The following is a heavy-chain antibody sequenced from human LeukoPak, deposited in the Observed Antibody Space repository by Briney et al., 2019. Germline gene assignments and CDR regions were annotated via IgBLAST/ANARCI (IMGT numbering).Heavy chain of an antibody. J-gene: IGHJ4*02. CDR2: FCYSGST. CDR3: ARGLGKTMIRGVIVTDY. D-gene: IGHD3-10*01. V-gene: IGHV4-59*01. CDR1: GGSISSYC. Sequence: PSETLSLTCTVSGGSISSYCWSWIRQPPGQGLEWIGYFCYSGSTNYNPSLKSRVTISVDTSNNQFSLKLTSVTAADTAVYFCARGLGKTMIRGVIVTDYWGQGTLVTVSS.